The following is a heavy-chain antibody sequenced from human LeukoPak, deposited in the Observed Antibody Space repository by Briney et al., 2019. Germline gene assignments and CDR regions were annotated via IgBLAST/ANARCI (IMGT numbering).Heavy chain of an antibody. V-gene: IGHV4-39*07. CDR1: SDSISSSGYY. CDR2: INHGGIT. J-gene: IGHJ4*02. D-gene: IGHD3-10*01. Sequence: SETLSLTCTVSSDSISSSGYYWGWIRQTPGKGLEWIGSINHGGITYYNPSLKSRVTISVDTSKNQFSLKLSSVTAADTAVYYCGRDRPTGYYDYWGQGTLATVSS. CDR3: GRDRPTGYYDY.